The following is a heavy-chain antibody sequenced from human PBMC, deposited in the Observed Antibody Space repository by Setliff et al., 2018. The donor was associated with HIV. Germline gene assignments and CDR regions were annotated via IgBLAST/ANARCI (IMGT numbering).Heavy chain of an antibody. Sequence: SETLSLTCTVSGGSISSSSHYWGWIRQPPGRGLEWIGEIIHSGGTNYNRSLKSRVTISVDTSKNQFSLNLSSVTAADTAVYYCARGGLGVVGAIDYWSQGTLVTVSS. D-gene: IGHD2-15*01. V-gene: IGHV4-39*07. J-gene: IGHJ4*02. CDR2: IIHSGGT. CDR1: GGSISSSSHY. CDR3: ARGGLGVVGAIDY.